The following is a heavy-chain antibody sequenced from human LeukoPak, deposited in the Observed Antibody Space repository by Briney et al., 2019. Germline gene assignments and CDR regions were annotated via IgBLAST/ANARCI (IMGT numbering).Heavy chain of an antibody. Sequence: GGSLKLSCTASGFTFSAYWMSWVRQAPGKGLEWVANIKQDGSEKYYVDSVKGRFTVSKDNARNSLFLQMNSLRTEDTAVYYCARGRISMVRGLIRVTHFDSWGQGTLATVSS. CDR1: GFTFSAYW. V-gene: IGHV3-7*01. CDR2: IKQDGSEK. CDR3: ARGRISMVRGLIRVTHFDS. J-gene: IGHJ4*02. D-gene: IGHD3-10*01.